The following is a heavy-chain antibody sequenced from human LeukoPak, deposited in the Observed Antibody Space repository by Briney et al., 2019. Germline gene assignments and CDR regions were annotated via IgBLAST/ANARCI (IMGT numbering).Heavy chain of an antibody. Sequence: ASVKVSCKASGYTFTSCGISWVRQAPGQGLEWMGWISAYNGNTNYAQKLQGRVTMTTDTSTSTAYMELRSLRSDDTAVYYCARDPRSYDFWSGYLDYWGQGTLVTVSS. CDR2: ISAYNGNT. V-gene: IGHV1-18*01. CDR1: GYTFTSCG. CDR3: ARDPRSYDFWSGYLDY. J-gene: IGHJ4*02. D-gene: IGHD3-3*01.